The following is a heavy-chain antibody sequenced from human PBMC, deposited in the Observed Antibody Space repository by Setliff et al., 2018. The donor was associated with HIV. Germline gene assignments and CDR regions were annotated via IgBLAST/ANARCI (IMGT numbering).Heavy chain of an antibody. CDR1: GYSITSGYY. J-gene: IGHJ6*02. D-gene: IGHD3-10*01. CDR3: ARDTYGSGSFYSPEGDYYYYYGMDV. CDR2: ITKDGGET. Sequence: KASETLSLTCAVSGYSITSGYYWGWIRQPPGKGLEWISYITKDGGETHFSGSVKGRFTISRDNAKNSLYLQMNSLRAEDTAVYYCARDTYGSGSFYSPEGDYYYYYGMDVWGQGTTVTVSS. V-gene: IGHV3-11*06.